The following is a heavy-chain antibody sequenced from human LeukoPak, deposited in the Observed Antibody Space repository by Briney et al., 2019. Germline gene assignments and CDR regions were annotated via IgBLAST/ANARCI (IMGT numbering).Heavy chain of an antibody. J-gene: IGHJ6*02. V-gene: IGHV6-1*01. CDR2: TYYRSKWYY. CDR1: GDSVSSISVA. CDR3: ALARSEYHYGMDV. Sequence: SQTLSLTCAISGDSVSSISVAWNWIRQSPSRGLEWLGKTYYRSKWYYEYAVSVKGRININPDPSKNQFSLQLNSVTPEDTAVYYCALARSEYHYGMDVWGQGTTVTVSS.